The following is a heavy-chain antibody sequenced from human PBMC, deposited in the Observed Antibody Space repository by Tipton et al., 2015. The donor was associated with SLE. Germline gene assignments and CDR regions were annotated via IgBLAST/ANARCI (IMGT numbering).Heavy chain of an antibody. V-gene: IGHV4-55*01. CDR3: ARRPPSITIFGGD. D-gene: IGHD3-3*01. J-gene: IGHJ4*02. Sequence: SRITMSVDTSKNQFSLKLSSVTAADTAVYYCARRPPSITIFGGDWGQGTLVTVSS.